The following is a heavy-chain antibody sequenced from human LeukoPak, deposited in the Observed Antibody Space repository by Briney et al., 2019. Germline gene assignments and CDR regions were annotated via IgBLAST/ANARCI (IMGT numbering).Heavy chain of an antibody. Sequence: ASVKVSCKASGYTFTSYGISWVRQAPGQGLEWMGWIISYNDNTNYAQKFQGRVTMTTDTSTSTAYMELRSLSSDDTAVYYCARGRMIGPFDIWGQGTMVTVSS. V-gene: IGHV1-18*01. CDR3: ARGRMIGPFDI. CDR2: IISYNDNT. CDR1: GYTFTSYG. J-gene: IGHJ3*02. D-gene: IGHD3-22*01.